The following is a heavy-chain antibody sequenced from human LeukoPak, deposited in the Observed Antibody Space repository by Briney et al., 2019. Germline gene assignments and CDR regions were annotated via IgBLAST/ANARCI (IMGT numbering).Heavy chain of an antibody. V-gene: IGHV3-66*01. CDR2: IYSGGST. J-gene: IGHJ4*02. D-gene: IGHD2-15*01. Sequence: GGSLRLSCAASGFTVSSNYMSWVRQAPGKGLEWVSVIYSGGSTYYADSVKGRFTISRDNSKNTLYLQMNSLRAEDTAVYYCARDRVVGAVRRYFDYWGQGTLVTVSS. CDR3: ARDRVVGAVRRYFDY. CDR1: GFTVSSNY.